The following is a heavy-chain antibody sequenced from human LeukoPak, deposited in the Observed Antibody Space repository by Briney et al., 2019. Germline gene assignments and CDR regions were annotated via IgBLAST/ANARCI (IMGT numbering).Heavy chain of an antibody. D-gene: IGHD2-15*01. J-gene: IGHJ5*02. V-gene: IGHV4-39*07. CDR3: ARSTYCSGGSCSHNWFDP. CDR2: IYYSGST. CDR1: GGSISSSSYY. Sequence: SETLSLTCTVSGGSISSSSYYWGWIRQPPGKGLEWIGSIYYSGSTYYNPSLKSRVTISVDTSKNQFSLKLSSVTAADTAAYYCARSTYCSGGSCSHNWFDPWGQGTLVTVSS.